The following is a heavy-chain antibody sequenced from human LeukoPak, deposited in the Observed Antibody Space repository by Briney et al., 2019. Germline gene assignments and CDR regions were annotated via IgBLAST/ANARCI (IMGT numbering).Heavy chain of an antibody. CDR1: GFTFSSYA. CDR3: AKKGFGELVIDY. CDR2: ISGSGGST. D-gene: IGHD3-10*01. Sequence: GGSLRLSCPTSGFTFSSYAMSWVRQAPGKGLEWVSAISGSGGSTYYADSVKGRFTISRDNSKNTLYLQMNSLRAEDTAVYYCAKKGFGELVIDYWGQGTLVTVSS. J-gene: IGHJ4*02. V-gene: IGHV3-23*01.